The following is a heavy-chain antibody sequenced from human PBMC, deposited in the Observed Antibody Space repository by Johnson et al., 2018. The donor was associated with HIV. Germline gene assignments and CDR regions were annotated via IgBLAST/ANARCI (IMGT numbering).Heavy chain of an antibody. D-gene: IGHD1-20*01. CDR1: EFTFSSYG. CDR3: AKGWYNWKFDGFDI. V-gene: IGHV3-30*18. Sequence: QVQLVESGGGVVQPGRSLRLSCAASEFTFSSYGMHWVRQAPGKGLEWVAVTSYDGSNKYYADSVKGRFTISRDNSKNTLYLQMNSLRAEDTAVYYCAKGWYNWKFDGFDIWGQGTMVTVSS. J-gene: IGHJ3*02. CDR2: TSYDGSNK.